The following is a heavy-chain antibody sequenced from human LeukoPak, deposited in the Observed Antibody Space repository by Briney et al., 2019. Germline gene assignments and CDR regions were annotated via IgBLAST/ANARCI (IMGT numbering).Heavy chain of an antibody. CDR3: ARLVASSGWRFDY. D-gene: IGHD6-19*01. V-gene: IGHV3-23*01. CDR1: GFTFSSYA. CDR2: ISGSGGST. J-gene: IGHJ4*02. Sequence: GGSLRLSCAASGFTFSSYAMSWVRQAPGKGLEWVSAISGSGGSTYYADSVKGRFTISRDNSKNTLYLQMNSLRAEDTAVYYCARLVASSGWRFDYWGQGTLVTVSS.